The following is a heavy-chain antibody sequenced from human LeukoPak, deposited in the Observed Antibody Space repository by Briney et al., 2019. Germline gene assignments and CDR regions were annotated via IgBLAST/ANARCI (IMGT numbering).Heavy chain of an antibody. CDR3: ARYGYGSGSYYPAGYFQH. CDR2: INHSGST. D-gene: IGHD3-10*01. Sequence: PSETLSLTCAVYGGSFSGYYWSWIRQPPGKGLEWIGEINHSGSTNYNPSLKSRVTISVDTSKNQFSLKLSSVTAADTAVYYCARYGYGSGSYYPAGYFQHWGQGTLVTVSS. V-gene: IGHV4-34*01. J-gene: IGHJ1*01. CDR1: GGSFSGYY.